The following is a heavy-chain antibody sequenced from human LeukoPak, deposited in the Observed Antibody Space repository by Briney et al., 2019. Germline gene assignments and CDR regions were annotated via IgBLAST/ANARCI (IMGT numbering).Heavy chain of an antibody. Sequence: PGGSLRLSCAASGFTFSSYEMNWVRQAPGKGLEWVSYISTTGSSIYYADSVKGRFTISRDNVKNLLYLQMNSLRAEDTAVYYCARVQRGIAVALDYWGQETLVTVSS. V-gene: IGHV3-48*03. CDR3: ARVQRGIAVALDY. CDR2: ISTTGSSI. D-gene: IGHD6-19*01. J-gene: IGHJ4*02. CDR1: GFTFSSYE.